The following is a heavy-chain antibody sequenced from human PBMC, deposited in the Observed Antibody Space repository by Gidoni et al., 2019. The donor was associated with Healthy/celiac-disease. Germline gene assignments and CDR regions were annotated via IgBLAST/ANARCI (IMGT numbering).Heavy chain of an antibody. V-gene: IGHV1-8*01. Sequence: QVQLVPSGAEVKTPGASVKVSCKASGYTFTSYDINWVRQATGQGLEWMGWMNPNSGNTGYAQKVQGRVTMTRNTSISTAYMELSSLRSEDTAVYYCARGCSSSDCFDYWGQGTLVTVSS. CDR2: MNPNSGNT. CDR1: GYTFTSYD. CDR3: ARGCSSSDCFDY. J-gene: IGHJ4*02. D-gene: IGHD6-6*01.